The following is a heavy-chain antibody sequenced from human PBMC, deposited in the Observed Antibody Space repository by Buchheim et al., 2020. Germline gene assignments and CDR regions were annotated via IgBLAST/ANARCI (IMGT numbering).Heavy chain of an antibody. J-gene: IGHJ6*02. V-gene: IGHV1-46*01. Sequence: QVQLVQSGAEVKKPGASVKVSCKASGYTFTSYYMHWVRQAPGQGLEWMGIINPSGGSTSYAQKFQGRVTMTRDTSTSTVYMELSSLRSEDTAGYYCARDLGHYYGSGGYGMDVWGQGTT. CDR3: ARDLGHYYGSGGYGMDV. D-gene: IGHD3-10*01. CDR1: GYTFTSYY. CDR2: INPSGGST.